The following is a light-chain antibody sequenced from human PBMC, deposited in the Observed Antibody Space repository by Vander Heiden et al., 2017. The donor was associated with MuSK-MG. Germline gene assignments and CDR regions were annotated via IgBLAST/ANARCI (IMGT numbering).Light chain of an antibody. J-gene: IGKJ2*01. Sequence: DIQMTQSPSSLSASVGDRVTITCQASQDISNYLNWYQQKPGKDPKLLIYDASNLETGVPSRFSGSGSVTDFTFTISSLQPEDIATYYCQQYDNLPLYTFGQGTKLEIK. CDR1: QDISNY. CDR3: QQYDNLPLYT. V-gene: IGKV1-33*01. CDR2: DAS.